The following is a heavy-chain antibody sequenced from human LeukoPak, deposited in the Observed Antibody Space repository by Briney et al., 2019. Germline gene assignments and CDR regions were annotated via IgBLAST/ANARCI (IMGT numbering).Heavy chain of an antibody. CDR1: GFTFSSYE. D-gene: IGHD3-22*01. J-gene: IGHJ4*02. V-gene: IGHV3-48*03. CDR3: ARDVSYYYDSSGYYRSYFDY. CDR2: ISSSGSTI. Sequence: TGGSLRLSCAASGFTFSSYEMNWVRQAPGKGLEWVSYISSSGSTIYYADSVKGRFTISRDNAKNSLYLQMNSLRAEDTAVYYCARDVSYYYDSSGYYRSYFDYWGQGTLVTVSS.